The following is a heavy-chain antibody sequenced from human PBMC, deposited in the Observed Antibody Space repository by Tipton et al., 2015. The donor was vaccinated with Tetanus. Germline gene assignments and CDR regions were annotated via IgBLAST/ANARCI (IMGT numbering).Heavy chain of an antibody. CDR1: EFTFSRFG. CDR3: AKAKPVITLAYFDY. V-gene: IGHV3-30*18. Sequence: SLRLSCAASEFTFSRFGMHWVRQAPGKGLEWVSGISYDGNHKYYKDSVKGRFTISRDNSKNTLYLQMNSLRAEDTAIYYCAKAKPVITLAYFDYWGQGKQVTVSS. CDR2: ISYDGNHK. D-gene: IGHD3-16*01. J-gene: IGHJ4*02.